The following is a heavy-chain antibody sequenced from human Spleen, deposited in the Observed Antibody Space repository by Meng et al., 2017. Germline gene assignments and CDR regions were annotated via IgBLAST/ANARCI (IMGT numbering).Heavy chain of an antibody. Sequence: QAQLRRWGAGLLKPSETLSLTCAVYGGSFSGYYWSWIRQPPGKGLEWIGEINHSGSTNYNPSLKSRVTISVDTSKNQFSLKLSSVTAADTAVYYCASLPDLQSPFCSGGSCYSGWGQGTLVTVSS. CDR1: GGSFSGYY. CDR3: ASLPDLQSPFCSGGSCYSG. CDR2: INHSGST. V-gene: IGHV4-34*01. J-gene: IGHJ4*02. D-gene: IGHD2-15*01.